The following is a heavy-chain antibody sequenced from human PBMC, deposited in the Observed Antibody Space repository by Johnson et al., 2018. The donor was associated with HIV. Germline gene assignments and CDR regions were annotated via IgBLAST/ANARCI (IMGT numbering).Heavy chain of an antibody. CDR1: GFTFSSYA. Sequence: QVRLVESGGGVVQPGRSLRLSCAASGFTFSSYAMHWVRQAPGKGLEWVAVISYDGSNKYYADSVKGRFTISRDNSKNTLYLQMNSLRAEDTAVYYCAKWRIIYAFDIWGQGTMVTVSS. V-gene: IGHV3-30-3*02. J-gene: IGHJ3*02. D-gene: IGHD3-16*01. CDR3: AKWRIIYAFDI. CDR2: ISYDGSNK.